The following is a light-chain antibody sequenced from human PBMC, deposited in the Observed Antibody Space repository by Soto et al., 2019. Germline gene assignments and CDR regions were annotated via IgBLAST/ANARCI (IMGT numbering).Light chain of an antibody. V-gene: IGKV1-27*01. CDR3: QRYHSALLT. CDR2: AAS. Sequence: DIQMTQSPCSLSASVGDRVTMTCGASQDIRNYVAWYQQKPGEVPKLLIYAASTLQSGVPARFSGGGFGTDFTLTISSLRPEDVAPYYCQRYHSALLTLGPGTKVDLK. CDR1: QDIRNY. J-gene: IGKJ3*01.